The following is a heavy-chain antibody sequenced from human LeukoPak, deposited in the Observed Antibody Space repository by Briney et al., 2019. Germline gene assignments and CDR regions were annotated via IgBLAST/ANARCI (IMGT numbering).Heavy chain of an antibody. V-gene: IGHV3-9*03. CDR1: GFTFDDYA. Sequence: GGSLRLSCAASGFTFDDYAMHWVRQAPGKGLEWVSGISWNSGSIGYADSVKGRFTISRDNAKNSLYLQMNSLRAEDMALYYCAKDGYSVGALGDWGQGTLVTVSS. D-gene: IGHD1-26*01. CDR2: ISWNSGSI. J-gene: IGHJ4*02. CDR3: AKDGYSVGALGD.